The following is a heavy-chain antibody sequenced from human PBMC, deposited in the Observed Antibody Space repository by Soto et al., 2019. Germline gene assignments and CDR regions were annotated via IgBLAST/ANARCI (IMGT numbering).Heavy chain of an antibody. CDR2: FGSAGDI. Sequence: PGGSLRLSCAAPGFTFNNYDMLWVRQAPGKGLEWVSTFGSAGDIYYSDSVKGRFTISRDNARSSLYLQMNSLRAADTAVYYCARGGPNWDYYFYGMDVWGQGTTVTVSS. V-gene: IGHV3-13*01. D-gene: IGHD3-16*01. CDR1: GFTFNNYD. CDR3: ARGGPNWDYYFYGMDV. J-gene: IGHJ6*02.